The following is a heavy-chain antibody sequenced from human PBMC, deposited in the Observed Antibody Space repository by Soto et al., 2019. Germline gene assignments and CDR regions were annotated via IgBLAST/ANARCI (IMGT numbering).Heavy chain of an antibody. CDR3: VNDASINRYSGHFRH. CDR2: INSYSCRI. CDR1: GFTFDDYA. D-gene: IGHD1-26*01. Sequence: GGSLRRSCAASGFTFDDYAMHWVRQVPGNGLEWVSRINSYSCRIGYADSVKGRFAIYRENAKNCMHPQMNRLSAEDTAFYYCVNDASINRYSGHFRHWDKRSLVTISS. V-gene: IGHV3-9*01. J-gene: IGHJ1*01.